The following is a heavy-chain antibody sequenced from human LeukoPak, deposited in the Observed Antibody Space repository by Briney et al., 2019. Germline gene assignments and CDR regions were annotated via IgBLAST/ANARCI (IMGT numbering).Heavy chain of an antibody. CDR1: GFSLSNYT. D-gene: IGHD5-24*01. Sequence: GGSLRLSCAASGFSLSNYTMCWVRPAPGEGLRWVSPISGNGGRKYYADSVKGRFTISRDNSKNPLYLQMNSLRAEDTAVYYCAKVAETGTILGKVDKWGQGTLVTVSS. J-gene: IGHJ4*02. CDR3: AKVAETGTILGKVDK. CDR2: ISGNGGRK. V-gene: IGHV3-23*01.